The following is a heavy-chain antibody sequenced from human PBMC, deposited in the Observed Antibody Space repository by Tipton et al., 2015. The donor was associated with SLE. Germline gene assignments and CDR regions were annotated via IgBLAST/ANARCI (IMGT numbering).Heavy chain of an antibody. CDR2: IYYSGST. Sequence: LRLSCTVSGGSISSGGYYWSWIRQHPGKGLEWIGYIYYSGSTYYNPSLKSRVTISVDTSKNQFSLKLSSVTAADTAVYYCARGTCSGGSCYENYWGQGTLVTVSS. J-gene: IGHJ4*02. V-gene: IGHV4-31*02. CDR3: ARGTCSGGSCYENY. D-gene: IGHD2-15*01. CDR1: GGSISSGGYY.